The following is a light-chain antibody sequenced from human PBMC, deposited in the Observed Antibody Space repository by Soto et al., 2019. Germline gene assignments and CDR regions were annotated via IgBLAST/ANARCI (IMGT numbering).Light chain of an antibody. CDR2: DAS. CDR1: QSVNSN. Sequence: EIVMTQSPATLSVSPGERATLSCRASQSVNSNLAWYQQKPGQAPRLVIYDASTRATGFPARFSGSGSGTEFTLTISSLQSEDFATYYCQHYNSYSEAFGQGTKVEFK. CDR3: QHYNSYSEA. V-gene: IGKV3-15*01. J-gene: IGKJ1*01.